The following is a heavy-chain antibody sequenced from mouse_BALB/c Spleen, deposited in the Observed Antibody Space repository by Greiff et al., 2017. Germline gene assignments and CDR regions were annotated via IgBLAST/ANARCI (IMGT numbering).Heavy chain of an antibody. V-gene: IGHV5-9-4*01. CDR2: ISSGGSYT. CDR1: GFTFSSYA. D-gene: IGHD2-1*01. CDR3: ARARGNHTLFAY. J-gene: IGHJ3*01. Sequence: EVMLVESGGGLVKPGGSLKLSCAASGFTFSSYAMSWVRQSPEKRLEWVAEISSGGSYTYYPDTVTGRFTISRDNAKNTLYLEMSSLRSEDTAMYYCARARGNHTLFAYWGQGTLVTVSA.